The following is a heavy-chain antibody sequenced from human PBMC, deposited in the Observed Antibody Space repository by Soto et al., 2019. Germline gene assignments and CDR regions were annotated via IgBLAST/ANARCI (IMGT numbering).Heavy chain of an antibody. D-gene: IGHD2-2*01. V-gene: IGHV5-51*01. CDR2: IYPGDPDT. J-gene: IGHJ3*02. CDR3: ARGLEGYCSSTSCYPRAFDI. Sequence: PGESLKISCKGSGYSFTSYWIGWVRQMPGKGLEWMGIIYPGDPDTRYSPSFQGQVTISADKSISTAYLQWSSLKASDTAMYYCARGLEGYCSSTSCYPRAFDIWGQGTMVTVSS. CDR1: GYSFTSYW.